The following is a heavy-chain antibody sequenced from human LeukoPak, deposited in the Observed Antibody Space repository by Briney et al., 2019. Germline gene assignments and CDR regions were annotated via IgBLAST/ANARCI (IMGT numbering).Heavy chain of an antibody. J-gene: IGHJ4*02. CDR1: GGSFSGYY. CDR3: ARGWGYYYDSSGYYPLFFDY. V-gene: IGHV4-34*01. D-gene: IGHD3-22*01. CDR2: INHSGST. Sequence: SETLSLTCAVYGGSFSGYYWSWIRQPPGKGLEWIGEINHSGSTNYNPSLKSRVTISVDTSKNQFSLKLSSVTAADTAVYYCARGWGYYYDSSGYYPLFFDYWGQGTLVTVSS.